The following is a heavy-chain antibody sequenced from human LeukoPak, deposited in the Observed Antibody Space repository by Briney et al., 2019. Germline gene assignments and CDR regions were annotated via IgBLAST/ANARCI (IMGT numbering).Heavy chain of an antibody. CDR1: GFTSSGFA. CDR2: ISRSGEST. CDR3: AKDYAVGSIDY. Sequence: QPGGSLRLSCAASGFTSSGFAMSWIRQAPGKGLEWVSSISRSGESTFYADSVRGRFTISRDNSKNTVSLQMESLRAEDTALYYCAKDYAVGSIDYWGQGTLVTVSS. J-gene: IGHJ4*02. D-gene: IGHD3-16*01. V-gene: IGHV3-23*01.